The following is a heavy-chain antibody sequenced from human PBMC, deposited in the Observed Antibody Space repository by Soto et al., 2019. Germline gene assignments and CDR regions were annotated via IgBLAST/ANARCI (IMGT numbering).Heavy chain of an antibody. CDR1: GGSVSGGSYY. CDR3: ASIEAPRPRFYYYYGVDL. Sequence: QVQLQESGPGLVKPSETLSLTCTVSGGSVSGGSYYWSWIRQPPGKGLECIGYMYYSGSTNYNPSLKSRVTISVDTSKNQFSLKLRSVTAADTAVYYCASIEAPRPRFYYYYGVDLWGQGTTVTVSS. J-gene: IGHJ6*02. CDR2: MYYSGST. V-gene: IGHV4-61*01. D-gene: IGHD6-6*01.